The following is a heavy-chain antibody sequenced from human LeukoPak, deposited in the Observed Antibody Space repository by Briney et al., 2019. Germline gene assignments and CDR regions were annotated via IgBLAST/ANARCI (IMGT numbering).Heavy chain of an antibody. CDR1: GFTFSSYA. CDR3: ARLYSTGWYGGPDN. CDR2: ISGSGGST. V-gene: IGHV3-23*01. J-gene: IGHJ4*02. D-gene: IGHD6-19*01. Sequence: PGGSLRLSCAASGFTFSSYAMSWVRQAPGKGLEWVSAISGSGGSTYYADSVKGRFTISRDNSKNTLYLQMNSLRAEDTAVYYCARLYSTGWYGGPDNWGQGTLVVVSS.